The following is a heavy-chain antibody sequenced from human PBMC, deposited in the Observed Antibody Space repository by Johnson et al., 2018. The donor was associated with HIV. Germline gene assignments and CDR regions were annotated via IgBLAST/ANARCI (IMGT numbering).Heavy chain of an antibody. CDR1: GFTFSSYW. CDR3: ARETSPYYYDSSGYYSHDAFDI. Sequence: EKLVESGGGLVQPGGSLRLSCAASGFTFSSYWMSWVRQAPGKGLEWLGRIKSDGGGGTPDYAAPVKGRFTISRDTSKNTLYLQMNSLRAEDTAVYYCARETSPYYYDSSGYYSHDAFDIWGQGTMVTVSS. CDR2: IKSDGGGGTP. V-gene: IGHV3-15*01. J-gene: IGHJ3*02. D-gene: IGHD3-22*01.